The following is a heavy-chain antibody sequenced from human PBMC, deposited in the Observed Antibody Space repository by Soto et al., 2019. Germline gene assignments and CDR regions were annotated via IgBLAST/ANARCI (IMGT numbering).Heavy chain of an antibody. CDR2: INPNSGGT. Sequence: ASVTGACKSSGYSLSGDYVHWGRQAPGQGLEWMGWINPNSGGTNYAQKFQGWVTMTRDTSISTAYMELSRLRSDDTAVYYCARAMGQLERLHYYYYMDVWGKGTTVTVSS. D-gene: IGHD1-1*01. V-gene: IGHV1-2*04. CDR1: GYSLSGDY. J-gene: IGHJ6*03. CDR3: ARAMGQLERLHYYYYMDV.